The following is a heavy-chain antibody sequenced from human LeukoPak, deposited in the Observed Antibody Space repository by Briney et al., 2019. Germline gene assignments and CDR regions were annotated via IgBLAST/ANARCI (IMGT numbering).Heavy chain of an antibody. CDR1: GYSFTSYW. D-gene: IGHD3-22*01. Sequence: GESLKISCKGSGYSFTSYWIGWVRQMPGKGLEWMGIIYPGDSDTRYSPSFQGQVTISADKSISTAYLQWSSLKASDTAMYHRARRIPPYYDSSGGFDYWGQGTLVTVSS. V-gene: IGHV5-51*01. CDR3: ARRIPPYYDSSGGFDY. CDR2: IYPGDSDT. J-gene: IGHJ4*02.